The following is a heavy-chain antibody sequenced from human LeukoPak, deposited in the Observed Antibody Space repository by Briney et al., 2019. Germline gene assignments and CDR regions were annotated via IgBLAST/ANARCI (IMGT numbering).Heavy chain of an antibody. V-gene: IGHV4-38-2*02. D-gene: IGHD3-10*01. CDR1: GYSISSGYY. CDR3: AREMVFGELLQPKYYYYHMDV. Sequence: PSETLSLTCTVSGYSISSGYYWGWIRQPPGKGLEWIGSIYHSGSTYYNPSLKSRVTISVDTSKNQFSLKLSSVTAADTAGYYFAREMVFGELLQPKYYYYHMDVWGKGTTVTVSS. J-gene: IGHJ6*03. CDR2: IYHSGST.